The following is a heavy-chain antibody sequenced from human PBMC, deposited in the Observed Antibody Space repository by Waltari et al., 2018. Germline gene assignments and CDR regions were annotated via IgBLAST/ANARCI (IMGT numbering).Heavy chain of an antibody. CDR1: GYTFTSYD. CDR3: ARARYIVGATTVVWYFDL. CDR2: MNPNSGNT. D-gene: IGHD1-26*01. Sequence: QVQLVQSGAEVKKPGASVKVSCKASGYTFTSYDINWVRQANGQGLEWMGWMNPNSGNTGYAQKFQGRVTITADKSTSTAYMELGSLRSEDTAVYYCARARYIVGATTVVWYFDLWGRGTLVTVSS. J-gene: IGHJ2*01. V-gene: IGHV1-8*03.